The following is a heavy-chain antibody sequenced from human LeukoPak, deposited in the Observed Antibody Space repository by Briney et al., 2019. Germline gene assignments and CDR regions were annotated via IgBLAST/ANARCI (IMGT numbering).Heavy chain of an antibody. J-gene: IGHJ4*02. CDR2: IYSGDTT. CDR1: GFTVSSNY. CDR3: ARAVSGSYYFDY. D-gene: IGHD1-26*01. V-gene: IGHV3-53*01. Sequence: PGGSLRLSCAASGFTVSSNYMNWVRKAPRKGLEWVSVIYSGDTTYYADSVKGRFTISRDNSKNTLYLQMNSLRAEDTAVYYCARAVSGSYYFDYWGQGTLVTVSS.